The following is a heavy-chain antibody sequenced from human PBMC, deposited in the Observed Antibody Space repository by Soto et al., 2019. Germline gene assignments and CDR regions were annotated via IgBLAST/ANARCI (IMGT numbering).Heavy chain of an antibody. D-gene: IGHD4-17*01. CDR2: IKSKTDGGTT. CDR1: GFTFSNAW. CDR3: TTRDYGDYPEYYGMDV. Sequence: EVQLVESGGGLVKPGGSLRLSCAASGFTFSNAWMNWVRQAPGKGLEWVGRIKSKTDGGTTDYAAPVKGRFTISRDDSKNTLYLQMNSLKTEDTAVYYCTTRDYGDYPEYYGMDVWGQGTTVTVSS. V-gene: IGHV3-15*07. J-gene: IGHJ6*02.